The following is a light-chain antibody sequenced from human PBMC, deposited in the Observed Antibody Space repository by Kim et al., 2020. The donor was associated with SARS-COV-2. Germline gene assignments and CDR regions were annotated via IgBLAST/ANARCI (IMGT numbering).Light chain of an antibody. CDR2: DAS. CDR3: QHYRGT. CDR1: QSIGSL. J-gene: IGKJ2*02. Sequence: DIQMTQSPSTLSASVGDRVTISCRASQSIGSLLALYQRKPGKAPTLLIYDASRLQSGVPSRFSGSGSVTEFSLTITSLQPDDFATYYCQHYRGTFGHGTKLEI. V-gene: IGKV1-5*01.